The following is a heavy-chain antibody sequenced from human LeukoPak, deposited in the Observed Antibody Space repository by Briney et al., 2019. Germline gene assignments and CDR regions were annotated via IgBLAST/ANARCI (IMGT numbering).Heavy chain of an antibody. Sequence: SETLSLTCAVYGGSFSGYYWSWIRQPPGKGLEWIGEINHSGSTNYNPSLKSQVTISVDTSKNQFSLKLSSVTAADTAVYYCARGPPLYSSGWYAGYWGQGTLVTVSS. D-gene: IGHD6-19*01. J-gene: IGHJ4*02. CDR3: ARGPPLYSSGWYAGY. CDR2: INHSGST. V-gene: IGHV4-34*01. CDR1: GGSFSGYY.